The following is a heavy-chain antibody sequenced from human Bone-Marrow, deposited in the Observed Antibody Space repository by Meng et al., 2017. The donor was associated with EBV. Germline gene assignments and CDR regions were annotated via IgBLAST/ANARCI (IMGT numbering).Heavy chain of an antibody. D-gene: IGHD2-2*01. J-gene: IGHJ5*02. V-gene: IGHV4-61*01. CDR2: IHYSGST. CDR3: ARADCSSTSCYDSRGWFDP. Sequence: GQLQESVPGLVKPSEPLSLPRTVSGGSVSSGSYYWSWIRQPPGKGLEWIGYIHYSGSTNYNPSLKSRVTISVDTSKNQFSLKLSSVTAADTAVYYCARADCSSTSCYDSRGWFDPWGQGTLVTVSS. CDR1: GGSVSSGSYY.